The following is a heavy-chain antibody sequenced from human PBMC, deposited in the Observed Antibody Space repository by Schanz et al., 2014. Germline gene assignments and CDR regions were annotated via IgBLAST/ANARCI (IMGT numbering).Heavy chain of an antibody. CDR2: ISNSGTYT. J-gene: IGHJ4*02. CDR3: AKDQGSYGSGSYSYFDY. V-gene: IGHV3-11*05. D-gene: IGHD3-10*01. CDR1: GFTFSDYY. Sequence: QVQLVESGGGLVKPGGSLRLSCAASGFTFSDYYMTWMRQAPGKGLEWISYISNSGTYTKYADSVKGRFVISRDNARSSLYLQMNSLRAEDTAVYYCAKDQGSYGSGSYSYFDYWGQGTLATVSS.